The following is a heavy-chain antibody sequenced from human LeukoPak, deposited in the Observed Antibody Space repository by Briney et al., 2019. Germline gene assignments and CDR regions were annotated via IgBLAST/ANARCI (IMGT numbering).Heavy chain of an antibody. CDR1: GFTFSSYA. CDR2: ISGSGGST. D-gene: IGHD2-15*01. V-gene: IGHV3-23*01. Sequence: GGSLRLSCAASGFTFSSYAMSWARQAPGKGLEWVSAISGSGGSTYYADSVKGRFTISRDNSKNTLYLQMNSLRAEDTAVYYCAKDVYCSGGSCYSRYFDYWGQGTLVTVSS. J-gene: IGHJ4*02. CDR3: AKDVYCSGGSCYSRYFDY.